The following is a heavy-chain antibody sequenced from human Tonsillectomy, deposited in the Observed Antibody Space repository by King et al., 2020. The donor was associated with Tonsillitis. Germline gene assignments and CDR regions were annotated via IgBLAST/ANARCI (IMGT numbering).Heavy chain of an antibody. J-gene: IGHJ4*02. Sequence: VQLVESGAEVKKPGESLKISCKGSGYSFTNYWIGWVRQMPGKGLEWMGIIYPGDSDTRYSPSFQGQVTISVDKSISTAYLQWSSLKASDTAMYYRARHGTDYGGNTPGHYWGQGTLVTVSS. CDR2: IYPGDSDT. CDR1: GYSFTNYW. CDR3: ARHGTDYGGNTPGHY. V-gene: IGHV5-51*01. D-gene: IGHD4-23*01.